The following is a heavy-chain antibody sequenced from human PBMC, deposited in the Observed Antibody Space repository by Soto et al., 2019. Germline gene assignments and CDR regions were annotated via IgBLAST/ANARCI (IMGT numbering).Heavy chain of an antibody. V-gene: IGHV3-23*01. CDR2: ISASGGST. J-gene: IGHJ4*02. Sequence: PGGSLRLSCAASGFTFSSYAVSWVRQPPGKGLEWVSTISASGGSTYYADSVKGRFTVSRDNSRNTLYLQMNSLRAEDTAVYYCAKDRSSSNWGFFDYWGQGTLVTVS. CDR1: GFTFSSYA. CDR3: AKDRSSSNWGFFDY. D-gene: IGHD6-13*01.